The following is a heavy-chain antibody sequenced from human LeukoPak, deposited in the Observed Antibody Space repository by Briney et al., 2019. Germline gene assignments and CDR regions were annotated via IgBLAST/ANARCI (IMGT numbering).Heavy chain of an antibody. D-gene: IGHD2-2*01. CDR1: GYSISRGYY. Sequence: SETLSLTCTVSGYSISRGYYWGWIRQPPGKGLEWIGSIYHSGSTYYNPSLKSRVTISVDTSKNQFSLKLSSVTAADTDMYYCARFVVLPAAIRGGLFDYWGQGTLVTVSS. CDR2: IYHSGST. CDR3: ARFVVLPAAIRGGLFDY. V-gene: IGHV4-38-2*02. J-gene: IGHJ4*02.